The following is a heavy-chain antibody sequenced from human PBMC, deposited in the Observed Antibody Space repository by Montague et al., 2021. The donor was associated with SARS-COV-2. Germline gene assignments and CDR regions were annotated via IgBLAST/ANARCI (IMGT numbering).Heavy chain of an antibody. V-gene: IGHV4-34*01. J-gene: IGHJ3*02. CDR2: VNQSGTT. CDR1: GGSFSTYY. D-gene: IGHD2-2*01. CDR3: ARGRRPEVVPGAGPAGRAFDI. Sequence: SETLSLTCAISGGSFSTYYWCWIRQPPAKGLVWFGEVNQSGTTTYNPSAKSGVTITEDAAKNQFYLRLNSVIAADAAAYYCARGRRPEVVPGAGPAGRAFDIWGQGTMVTVSS.